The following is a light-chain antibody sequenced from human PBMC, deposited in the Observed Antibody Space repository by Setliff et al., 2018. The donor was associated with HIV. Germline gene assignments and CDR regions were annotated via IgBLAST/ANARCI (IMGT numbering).Light chain of an antibody. CDR1: SSDIGRYNY. CDR3: TSYTGSNSFALYV. J-gene: IGLJ1*01. Sequence: QSVLTQPPSASGSPGQSVTISCTGTSSDIGRYNYISWYQQHPGKAPKLMIYEVNKRPSGVPDRFSGSKSGNMASLTVSGLQAEDEADYYSTSYTGSNSFALYVFGSGTKVTVL. CDR2: EVN. V-gene: IGLV2-8*01.